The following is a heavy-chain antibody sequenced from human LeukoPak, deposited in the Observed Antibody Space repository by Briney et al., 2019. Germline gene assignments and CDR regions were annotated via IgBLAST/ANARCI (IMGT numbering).Heavy chain of an antibody. Sequence: GGTLRLSCAASGFTFSSYGMSWVRQAPGKGLEWVSSISGSGVSTYYAGSVKGRFTISRDNSKNTLYLQMNSLRAEDTAVYYCAKIHYSGSYRPQDFDYWGQGTLVTVSS. CDR1: GFTFSSYG. J-gene: IGHJ4*02. D-gene: IGHD1-26*01. CDR3: AKIHYSGSYRPQDFDY. V-gene: IGHV3-23*01. CDR2: ISGSGVST.